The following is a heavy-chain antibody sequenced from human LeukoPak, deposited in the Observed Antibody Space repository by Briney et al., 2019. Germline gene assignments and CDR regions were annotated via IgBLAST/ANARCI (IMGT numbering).Heavy chain of an antibody. CDR1: GFTFSSYA. D-gene: IGHD6-19*01. J-gene: IGHJ4*02. CDR3: VRRGDASSGWGDHDF. CDR2: IFGSGGST. Sequence: GGSLRLSCAASGFTFSSYAMYWVRQAPGKGLEWVSGIFGSGGSTHYADSVKGRFTISRDNSKNMVHLQMNSLTGEDTALYYYVRRGDASSGWGDHDFWGQGALVTVSS. V-gene: IGHV3-23*01.